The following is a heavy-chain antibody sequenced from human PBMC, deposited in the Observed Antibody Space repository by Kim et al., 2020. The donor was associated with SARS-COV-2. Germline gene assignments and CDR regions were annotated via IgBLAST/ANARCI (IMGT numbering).Heavy chain of an antibody. D-gene: IGHD6-19*01. Sequence: GGSLRLSCAASRFTFGNYAMSWVRQAPGKGLEWVSAISGSGGSTYYADSVKGRFTISRDNSKDTVDLQMKSLRAEDTAVYYCAKAQGWYYFDYWGQGTL. CDR1: RFTFGNYA. CDR2: ISGSGGST. CDR3: AKAQGWYYFDY. J-gene: IGHJ4*02. V-gene: IGHV3-23*01.